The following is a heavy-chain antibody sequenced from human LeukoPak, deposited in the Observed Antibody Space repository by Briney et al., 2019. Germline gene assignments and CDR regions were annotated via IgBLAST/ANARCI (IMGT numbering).Heavy chain of an antibody. Sequence: GGSLRLSCVVSGCPFSVYEMNWVRQAPGKGLEWVSNIASSGTIKYYADSVKGRFSISRDNAKSSPYLQMNSLRVEDTAVYYCALLAVASDFDYWGQGALVTVSS. CDR2: IASSGTIK. CDR1: GCPFSVYE. D-gene: IGHD6-19*01. J-gene: IGHJ4*02. V-gene: IGHV3-48*03. CDR3: ALLAVASDFDY.